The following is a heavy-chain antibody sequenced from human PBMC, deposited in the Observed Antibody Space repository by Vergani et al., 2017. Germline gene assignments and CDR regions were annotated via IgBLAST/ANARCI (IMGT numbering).Heavy chain of an antibody. CDR2: IYYSGST. CDR1: GGSISSYY. D-gene: IGHD1-26*01. V-gene: IGHV4-59*01. J-gene: IGHJ4*02. CDR3: ARSLYSGCYFSYDY. Sequence: QVQLQESGPGLVKPSETLSLTCTVSGGSISSYYWSWIRQPPGKGLEWIGYIYYSGSTNYNPSLKSRVTISVDTSKNQFSLKLSSVTAADTAVYYCARSLYSGCYFSYDYWGQGTLVTVSS.